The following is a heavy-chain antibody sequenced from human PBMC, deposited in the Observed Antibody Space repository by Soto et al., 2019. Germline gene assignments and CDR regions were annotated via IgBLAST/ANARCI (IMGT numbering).Heavy chain of an antibody. CDR3: AKDVAVHYGDYVDY. J-gene: IGHJ4*02. Sequence: QVQLVESGGGVVQPGRSLRLSCAASGFTFSSYGMHWVRQAPGKGLEWVAVISYDGSNKYYADSVKGRFTISRDNSKNTLYLQMNGLGAEDTAVYYCAKDVAVHYGDYVDYWGQGTLVTVSS. V-gene: IGHV3-30*18. CDR2: ISYDGSNK. CDR1: GFTFSSYG. D-gene: IGHD4-17*01.